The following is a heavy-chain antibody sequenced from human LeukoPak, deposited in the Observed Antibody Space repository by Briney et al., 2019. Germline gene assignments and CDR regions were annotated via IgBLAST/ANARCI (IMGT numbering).Heavy chain of an antibody. V-gene: IGHV3-7*01. D-gene: IGHD3-22*01. J-gene: IGHJ3*01. CDR3: ERNYCDTPRWGDACNV. CDR2: IKQDGSEK. Sequence: GGSLRLSCAASGVTFSSHCNSWVRKAPAKGLELEANIKQDGSEKEYVDSVKGTFTISRDNDKNSLYLQLNSLRAEDTAVYSCERNYCDTPRWGDACNVWGQRKMVTVSS. CDR1: GVTFSSHC.